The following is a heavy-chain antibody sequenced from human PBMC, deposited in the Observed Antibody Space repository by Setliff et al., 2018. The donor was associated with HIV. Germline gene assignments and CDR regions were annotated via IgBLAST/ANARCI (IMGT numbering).Heavy chain of an antibody. D-gene: IGHD3-3*01. CDR1: GYTFTSYG. CDR3: ARVAWYYSFWSGLGDAFDI. CDR2: ISAYRGNT. Sequence: ASVKVSCKASGYTFTSYGISWVRQAPGQGLEWIGWISAYRGNTNYAQKLQGRVTMTTDTSTSTAYMELRSLRSDDTAVYYCARVAWYYSFWSGLGDAFDIWGQGTMVTVSS. V-gene: IGHV1-18*01. J-gene: IGHJ3*02.